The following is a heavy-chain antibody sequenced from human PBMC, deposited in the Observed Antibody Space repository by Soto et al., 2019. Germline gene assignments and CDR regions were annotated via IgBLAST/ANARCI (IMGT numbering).Heavy chain of an antibody. CDR3: AREGAASYSYYYGTDV. J-gene: IGHJ6*02. CDR2: TYYSGSP. D-gene: IGHD3-16*01. Sequence: QVQLQESGPGLVKPSQTLSLTCTVSGGSISSGDSYWSWIRQSPGKGLEWIGYTYYSGSPFYNPSLASRFTISVDTSNNQFSLKLNSVTAADTAVYYCAREGAASYSYYYGTDVWGQGTTVTVSS. V-gene: IGHV4-30-4*01. CDR1: GGSISSGDSY.